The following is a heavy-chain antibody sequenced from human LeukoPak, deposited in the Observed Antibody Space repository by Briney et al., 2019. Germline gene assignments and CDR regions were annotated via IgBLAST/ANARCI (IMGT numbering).Heavy chain of an antibody. J-gene: IGHJ4*02. D-gene: IGHD2-15*01. CDR1: GGSISGYY. CDR3: ARHVAPDMDYFDY. V-gene: IGHV4-59*08. CDR2: IRYTGST. Sequence: ASETLSLTCTVSGGSISGYYWTWIRQSPGKRPEWLAYIRYTGSTNYNPSLKSRLSLSVDTSKNQFSLTLTSVTAADTAVYYCARHVAPDMDYFDYWGPGTLVTVSP.